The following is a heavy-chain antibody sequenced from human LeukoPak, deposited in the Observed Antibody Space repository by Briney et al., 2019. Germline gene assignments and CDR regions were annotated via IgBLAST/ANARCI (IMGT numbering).Heavy chain of an antibody. Sequence: PSETLSLTCSVSNVSISRSSYYWGWIRQPPGKGLEWIGSIFYSGSTYYNPSLKSRVTISVDTSKNQFSLRPSSVTAADTAVYYCARHVGVPFYFFDYWGQGTLVTVSS. CDR3: ARHVGVPFYFFDY. V-gene: IGHV4-39*01. CDR2: IFYSGST. D-gene: IGHD1-26*01. J-gene: IGHJ4*02. CDR1: NVSISRSSYY.